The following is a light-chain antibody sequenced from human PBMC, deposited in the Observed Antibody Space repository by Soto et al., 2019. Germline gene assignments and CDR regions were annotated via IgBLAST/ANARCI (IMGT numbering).Light chain of an antibody. J-gene: IGKJ4*01. CDR2: KTS. CDR3: QEYDSYPLT. V-gene: IGKV1-5*03. Sequence: DIQMTQSPSTLSASVGDRVTITCRASQSISSWLAWYQKKPGKAPNLLIYKTSSLESGVPSRFSGSGSGIEFTLTVNSLQPDDCATYYCQEYDSYPLTFGGGTKVEIK. CDR1: QSISSW.